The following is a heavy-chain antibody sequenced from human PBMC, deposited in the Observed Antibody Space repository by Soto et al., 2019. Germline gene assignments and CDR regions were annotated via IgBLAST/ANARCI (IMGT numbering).Heavy chain of an antibody. Sequence: QVQLVESGGGVVQPGRSLRLSCAASGFTFSSYGMHWVRLAPGKGLEWVAVISYDGSNKYYADSVKGRFTISRDNSKNTLYLQMNSLRAEDTAVYYCAKDGGSGSYFLAYWGQGTLVTVSS. CDR3: AKDGGSGSYFLAY. CDR2: ISYDGSNK. D-gene: IGHD3-10*01. J-gene: IGHJ4*02. CDR1: GFTFSSYG. V-gene: IGHV3-30*18.